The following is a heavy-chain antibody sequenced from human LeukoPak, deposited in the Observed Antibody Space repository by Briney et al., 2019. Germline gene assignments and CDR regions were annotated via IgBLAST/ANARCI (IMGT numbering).Heavy chain of an antibody. D-gene: IGHD5-24*01. CDR3: VSRDAYKPRYFMDV. Sequence: GGSLRLSCAVSGFNFDNAWMNWVRQAPGEGLEWVGRIKSKNDGAATDYGAPVRGRFTISIDDSKNMLYLQMNSLKTEDTAVYYCVSRDAYKPRYFMDVWGKGTTVTVSS. V-gene: IGHV3-15*01. CDR2: IKSKNDGAAT. CDR1: GFNFDNAW. J-gene: IGHJ6*03.